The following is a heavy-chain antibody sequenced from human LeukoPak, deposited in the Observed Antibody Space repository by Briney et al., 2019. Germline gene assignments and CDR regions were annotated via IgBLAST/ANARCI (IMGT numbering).Heavy chain of an antibody. D-gene: IGHD3-22*01. Sequence: SVEVSCKASGGTFSSYVISWVRQAPGQGLQWMGGIIPMFGAVNYAQKFQGRVTITADKSTGTAYMELSSLRSEDTAVYYCVRDYDISGPQKNFFDYWGQGTLVTVSS. CDR3: VRDYDISGPQKNFFDY. CDR2: IIPMFGAV. J-gene: IGHJ4*02. CDR1: GGTFSSYV. V-gene: IGHV1-69*06.